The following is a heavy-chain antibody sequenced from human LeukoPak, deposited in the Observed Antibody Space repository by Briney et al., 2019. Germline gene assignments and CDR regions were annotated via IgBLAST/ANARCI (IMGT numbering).Heavy chain of an antibody. CDR3: ARTRVATAPYYYYYGMDV. J-gene: IGHJ6*02. Sequence: SETLSLTCAVYGGSFSGYYWSWIRQPPGKGLEWIGEINHSGSINYNPSLKSRVTISVDTSKNQFSLKLSSVTAADTAVYYCARTRVATAPYYYYYGMDVWGQGTTVTVSS. D-gene: IGHD5-12*01. CDR2: INHSGSI. CDR1: GGSFSGYY. V-gene: IGHV4-34*01.